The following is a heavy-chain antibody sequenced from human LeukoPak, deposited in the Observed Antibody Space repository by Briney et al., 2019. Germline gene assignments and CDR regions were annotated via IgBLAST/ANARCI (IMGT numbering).Heavy chain of an antibody. D-gene: IGHD3-16*02. J-gene: IGHJ3*02. V-gene: IGHV1-18*01. CDR2: ISASNGYT. CDR1: GYTFTSYG. Sequence: ASVKVSCKASGYTFTSYGISWVRQAPGQGLEWMGWISASNGYTNYAQRLQGRVTMTTDTFTRTAYMELRSLRSDDTAVYYCARRSYVWGSYRSDDAFDIWGQGTMVTVSS. CDR3: ARRSYVWGSYRSDDAFDI.